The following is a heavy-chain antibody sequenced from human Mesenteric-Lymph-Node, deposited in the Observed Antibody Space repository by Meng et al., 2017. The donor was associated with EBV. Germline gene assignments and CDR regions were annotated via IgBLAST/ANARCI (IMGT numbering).Heavy chain of an antibody. V-gene: IGHV1-46*01. CDR3: ARDGGWEVVVTAQDY. CDR2: INPSGGST. CDR1: GDTFTSYY. D-gene: IGHD3-22*01. J-gene: IGHJ4*02. Sequence: QGQLGAAGAEVKEPGALVKVSCKASGDTFTSYYMHWVTQAPGQGLEWMGIINPSGGSTSYAQKFQGRVTMTRDTSTSTVYMELSSLRSEDTAVYYCARDGGWEVVVTAQDYWGQGTLVTVSS.